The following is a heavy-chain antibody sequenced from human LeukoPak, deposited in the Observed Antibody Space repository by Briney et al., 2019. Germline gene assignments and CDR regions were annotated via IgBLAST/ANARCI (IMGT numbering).Heavy chain of an antibody. CDR2: IFYRGST. Sequence: SETLSLTCTVSAGSISSSTYYWAWIRQPPGKGLEWIGSIFYRGSTYYNASLKSRVTISVDTSKNQFSLNLSSVTASDTAIFYCARQGGWWGAASLIVYWGEGTLVTVSS. D-gene: IGHD1-26*01. CDR3: ARQGGWWGAASLIVY. CDR1: AGSISSSTYY. J-gene: IGHJ4*02. V-gene: IGHV4-39*01.